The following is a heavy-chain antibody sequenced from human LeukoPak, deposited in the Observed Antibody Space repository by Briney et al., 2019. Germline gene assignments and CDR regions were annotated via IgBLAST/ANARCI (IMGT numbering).Heavy chain of an antibody. J-gene: IGHJ3*02. CDR3: ARRVGQTRGHAFDI. D-gene: IGHD3-10*01. CDR2: IYTSGST. CDR1: GGSISSYY. V-gene: IGHV4-4*09. Sequence: SETLSLTCTVSGGSISSYYWSWIRQPPGKGLEWIGYIYTSGSTNYNPSLKSRVTISVDTSKNKFSLKLSSVTAADTAVYYCARRVGQTRGHAFDIWGQGTMVTVSS.